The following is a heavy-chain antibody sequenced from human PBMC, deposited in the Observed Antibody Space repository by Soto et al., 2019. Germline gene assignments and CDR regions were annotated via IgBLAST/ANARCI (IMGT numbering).Heavy chain of an antibody. J-gene: IGHJ5*02. V-gene: IGHV1-69*13. CDR3: ARGITGTSVPNWFDP. D-gene: IGHD1-7*01. Sequence: SVKVSCKASGGTFSSYAISWVRQAPGRGLEWMGGIIPIFGTANYAQKFQGRVTITADESTSTAYMELSSLRSEDTAVYYCARGITGTSVPNWFDPWGQGTLVTVSS. CDR2: IIPIFGTA. CDR1: GGTFSSYA.